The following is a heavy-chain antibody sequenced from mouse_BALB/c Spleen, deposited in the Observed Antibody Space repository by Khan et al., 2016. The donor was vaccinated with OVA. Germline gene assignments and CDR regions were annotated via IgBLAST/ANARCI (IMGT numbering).Heavy chain of an antibody. CDR3: ATSYFYGYYFDY. V-gene: IGHV5-17*02. Sequence: VQLKESGGGLVQPGGSRKLSCAASGFTFSTYGMHWVRQAPEKGLEWVAYISGDSSTIYYADTVKDRFTISRDNPKNTLFLQMTSLMSEDTARYYCATSYFYGYYFDYWGPGTTLTVSS. J-gene: IGHJ2*01. CDR2: ISGDSSTI. CDR1: GFTFSTYG. D-gene: IGHD1-1*01.